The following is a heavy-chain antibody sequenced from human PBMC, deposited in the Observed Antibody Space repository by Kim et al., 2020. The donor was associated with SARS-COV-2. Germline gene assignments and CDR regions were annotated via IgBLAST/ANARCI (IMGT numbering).Heavy chain of an antibody. V-gene: IGHV4-59*13. CDR3: ARIAAAGIRGWFDP. Sequence: SETLSLTCTVSGGSISSYYWSWIRQPPGKGLEWIGYIYYSGSTNYNPSLKSRVTISVDTSKNQFSLKLSSVTAADTAVYYCARIAAAGIRGWFDPWGQGTLVTVSS. CDR2: IYYSGST. D-gene: IGHD6-13*01. CDR1: GGSISSYY. J-gene: IGHJ5*02.